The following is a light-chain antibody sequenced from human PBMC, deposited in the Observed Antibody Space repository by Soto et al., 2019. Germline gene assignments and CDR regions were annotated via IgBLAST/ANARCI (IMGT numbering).Light chain of an antibody. CDR2: GAS. J-gene: IGKJ1*01. CDR1: QSVSSSY. CDR3: QLYGSSPGT. V-gene: IGKV3-20*01. Sequence: ETVLTQTQGTLSFSPRERASLSFLASQSVSSSYLAWYQQKPGQAPRLLIYGASSRATGIPDRFSGSGSGTDFTLTISRLEPEDFAAYYCQLYGSSPGTFGQGTKVDIK.